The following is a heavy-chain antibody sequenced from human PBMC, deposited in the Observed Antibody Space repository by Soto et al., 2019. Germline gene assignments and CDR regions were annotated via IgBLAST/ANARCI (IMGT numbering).Heavy chain of an antibody. Sequence: ASVKVSCKASGYTFTNYYMHWVRQAPGQGLEWMGVINPSGGYTKYAQTFQGRVTMTRDTSTSTVYMDLSSLGSEDTAVYYCARDPGEYYDLCSGLNNRLDPWGQRTPVTVSS. D-gene: IGHD3-3*01. CDR2: INPSGGYT. CDR3: ARDPGEYYDLCSGLNNRLDP. J-gene: IGHJ5*02. V-gene: IGHV1-46*03. CDR1: GYTFTNYY.